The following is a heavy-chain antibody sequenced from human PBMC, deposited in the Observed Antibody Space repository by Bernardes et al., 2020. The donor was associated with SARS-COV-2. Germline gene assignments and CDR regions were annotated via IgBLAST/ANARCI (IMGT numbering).Heavy chain of an antibody. V-gene: IGHV3-9*01. Sequence: GGSLRLSCAASGFTFDDYAMHWVRQAPGKGLEWVSGISWNSGRIGYADSVKGRFTISRDNAKNSLYLQMNSLRAEDTALYYCAKDRSSSWKGDYYFDYWGQGTLVTVSS. CDR1: GFTFDDYA. J-gene: IGHJ4*02. D-gene: IGHD6-13*01. CDR3: AKDRSSSWKGDYYFDY. CDR2: ISWNSGRI.